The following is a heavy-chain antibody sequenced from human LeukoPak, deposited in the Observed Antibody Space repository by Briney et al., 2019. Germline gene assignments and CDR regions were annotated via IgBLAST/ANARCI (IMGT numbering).Heavy chain of an antibody. D-gene: IGHD6-13*01. CDR1: GGSISSGGYY. J-gene: IGHJ4*02. CDR2: IYHSGST. V-gene: IGHV4-30-2*01. CDR3: ARSIAAAVHYFDY. Sequence: PSETLSLTCTVSGGSISSGGYYWSWIRQPPGKGLEWIGYIYHSGSTYYNPSLKSRVTISVDRSKNQFSLKLSSVTAADTAVYYCARSIAAAVHYFDYWGQGTLVTVSS.